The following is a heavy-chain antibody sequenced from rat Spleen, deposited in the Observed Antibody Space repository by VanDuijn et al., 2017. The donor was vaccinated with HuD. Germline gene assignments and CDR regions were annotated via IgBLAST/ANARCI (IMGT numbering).Heavy chain of an antibody. J-gene: IGHJ2*01. CDR2: INTDGGST. CDR1: GFTFSSFW. CDR3: ARRPGDFDC. D-gene: IGHD1-4*01. Sequence: EVQLVETGGGLVQPGRSLKLSCVASGFTFSSFWMYWIRQAPGKGLEWVSSINTDGGSTSYPDSVKGRFTISRDNAKSTLYLQMDSLRSEDTATYYCARRPGDFDCWGQGVMVTVSS. V-gene: IGHV5-58*01.